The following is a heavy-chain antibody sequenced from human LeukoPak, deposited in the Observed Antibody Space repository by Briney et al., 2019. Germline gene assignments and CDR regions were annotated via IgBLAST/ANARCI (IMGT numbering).Heavy chain of an antibody. V-gene: IGHV3-20*04. J-gene: IGHJ4*02. Sequence: GGSLRLSCAAYGFTFDDYGMSWVRQAPGKGLEWVSGINWNGGSTGYADSVKGRFTISRDNAKNSLYLQMNSLRAEDTALYYCAREPYYYDSSGYGFFDYWGQGTLVTVSS. CDR3: AREPYYYDSSGYGFFDY. CDR1: GFTFDDYG. CDR2: INWNGGST. D-gene: IGHD3-22*01.